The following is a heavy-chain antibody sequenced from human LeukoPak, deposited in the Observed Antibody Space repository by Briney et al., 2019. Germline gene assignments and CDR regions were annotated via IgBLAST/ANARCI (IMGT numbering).Heavy chain of an antibody. CDR2: IRGTGGST. J-gene: IGHJ4*02. Sequence: GGSLRLSCAASVFTFSSYAMSWVRQAPGRGLEWVSAIRGTGGSTYYADSVKGRFTISRDNSKNTLYLQMNCLRAEDTAVYYCANARITMVRGVIENFDYWGQGTLVTVSS. CDR1: VFTFSSYA. V-gene: IGHV3-23*01. CDR3: ANARITMVRGVIENFDY. D-gene: IGHD3-10*01.